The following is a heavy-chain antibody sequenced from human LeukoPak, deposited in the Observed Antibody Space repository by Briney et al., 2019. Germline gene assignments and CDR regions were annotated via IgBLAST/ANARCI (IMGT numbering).Heavy chain of an antibody. J-gene: IGHJ3*02. CDR2: IIPIFGTA. CDR1: GGTFSSYA. D-gene: IGHD3-10*01. V-gene: IGHV1-69*06. Sequence: GASVKVSCKASGGTFSSYAISWVRQAPGQGLEWMGGIIPIFGTANYAQKFQGRVTITADKSTSTAYMELSSLRSEDTAVYYCARGGIGLLWFGELSGAFDIWGQGTMVTVSS. CDR3: ARGGIGLLWFGELSGAFDI.